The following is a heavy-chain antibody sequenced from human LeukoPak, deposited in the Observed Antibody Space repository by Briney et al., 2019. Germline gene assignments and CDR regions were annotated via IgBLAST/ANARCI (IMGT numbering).Heavy chain of an antibody. D-gene: IGHD3-22*01. CDR1: GGSISSSSYY. V-gene: IGHV4-39*07. CDR2: IYYSGST. Sequence: SETLSLTCTVSGGSISSSSYYWGWIRQPPGKGLEWIGTIYYSGSTYYNPSLKSRVTISLDTSKNQFSLRLSSVTAADTAVYYCARARTYYYDSRFEYWGQGTLVTVSS. J-gene: IGHJ4*02. CDR3: ARARTYYYDSRFEY.